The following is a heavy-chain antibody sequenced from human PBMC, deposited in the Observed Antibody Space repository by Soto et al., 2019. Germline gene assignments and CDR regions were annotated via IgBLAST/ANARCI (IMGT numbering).Heavy chain of an antibody. V-gene: IGHV5-10-1*01. CDR3: ARHYCSSTSCSLNFGH. CDR2: IDPSDSYT. D-gene: IGHD2-2*01. CDR1: GYSFSSYW. Sequence: GESLKISCKGSGYSFSSYWISWVRQMPGKGPEWMGRIDPSDSYTNYSPSFRGHVTISADKSISTAYLHWSSLKASDTAMFYCARHYCSSTSCSLNFGHWGQGTLVTVSS. J-gene: IGHJ4*02.